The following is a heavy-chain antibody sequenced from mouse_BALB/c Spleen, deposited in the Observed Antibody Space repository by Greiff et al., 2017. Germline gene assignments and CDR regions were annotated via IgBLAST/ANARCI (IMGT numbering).Heavy chain of an antibody. V-gene: IGHV1-87*01. CDR3: AWGNLYYAMDD. J-gene: IGHJ4*01. D-gene: IGHD2-1*01. CDR2: IYPGDGDT. Sequence: VQLQQSGAELARPGASVKLSCKASGYTFTSYWMQWVKQRPGQGLEWIGAIYPGDGDTRYTQKFKGKATLTADKSSSTAYMQLSSLASEDSAVYYCAWGNLYYAMDDWGQGTSGTVSS. CDR1: GYTFTSYW.